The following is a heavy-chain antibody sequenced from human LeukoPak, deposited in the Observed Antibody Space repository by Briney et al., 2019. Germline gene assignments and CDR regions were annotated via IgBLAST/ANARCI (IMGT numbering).Heavy chain of an antibody. CDR1: GFTFSSYG. Sequence: PGGSLRLSCAASGFTFSSYGMHWVRQAPGKGLEWVSYISTGSSSIYYADSVKGRFTISRDNAKNSLYLHMNSLRDDDTAVYYCARGSSGWYFFDYWGQGTLVTVSS. CDR3: ARGSSGWYFFDY. CDR2: ISTGSSSI. D-gene: IGHD6-19*01. J-gene: IGHJ4*02. V-gene: IGHV3-48*02.